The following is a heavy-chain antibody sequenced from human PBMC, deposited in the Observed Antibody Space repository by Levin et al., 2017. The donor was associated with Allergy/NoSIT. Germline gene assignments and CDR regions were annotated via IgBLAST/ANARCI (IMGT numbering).Heavy chain of an antibody. V-gene: IGHV4-39*07. CDR3: ARGLVVVVRRFDS. Sequence: ASETLSLTCSVSGGSVSSTINYWGWIRQPPGTGLEWIGSMYRSGSTYYNPSLKTRVTISVDTSKNQFSLNLTSVTAADTAVYYCARGLVVVVRRFDSWGQGTLVTVSS. CDR2: MYRSGST. D-gene: IGHD3-22*01. CDR1: GGSVSSTINY. J-gene: IGHJ4*02.